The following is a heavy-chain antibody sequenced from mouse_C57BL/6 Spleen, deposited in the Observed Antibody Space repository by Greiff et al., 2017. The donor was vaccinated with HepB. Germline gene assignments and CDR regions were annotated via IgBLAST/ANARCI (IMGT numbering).Heavy chain of an antibody. Sequence: VQLQQSGPELVKPGASVKISCKASGYAFSSSWMNWVKQRPGKGLEWIGRIYPGDGDTNYNGKFKGKATLTADKSSSTAYMQLSSLTSEDSAVYFCARWGSYSDAIGYWGQGTSVTVSS. CDR2: IYPGDGDT. CDR3: ARWGSYSDAIGY. CDR1: GYAFSSSW. V-gene: IGHV1-82*01. J-gene: IGHJ4*01. D-gene: IGHD2-12*01.